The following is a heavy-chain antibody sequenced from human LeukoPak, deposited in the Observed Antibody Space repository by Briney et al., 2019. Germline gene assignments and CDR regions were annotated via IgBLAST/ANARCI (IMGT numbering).Heavy chain of an antibody. D-gene: IGHD3-16*02. CDR2: IYTRGST. J-gene: IGHJ4*02. CDR1: GGTISSYY. V-gene: IGHV4-4*09. CDR3: AGSLPAPKEFAY. Sequence: PSETLSLTCSVSGGTISSYYWRWIRQPPGKGLEWIGYIYTRGSTNYSPSLKSRVTISADTSKSQFSLKLTSVTAADTAVYYCAGSLPAPKEFAYWGQGTLVTVSS.